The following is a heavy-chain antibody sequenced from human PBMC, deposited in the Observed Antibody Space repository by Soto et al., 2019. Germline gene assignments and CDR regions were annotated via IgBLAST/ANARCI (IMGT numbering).Heavy chain of an antibody. CDR2: IYPGDSDT. CDR1: GYSFTSYW. CDR3: ARISSGWWGAPGPLDI. D-gene: IGHD6-19*01. J-gene: IGHJ3*02. Sequence: GESLEISCKGSGYSFTSYWIGWVRQMPGKGLEWMGIIYPGDSDTRYSPSFQGQVTISADKSISTAYLQWSSLKASDTAMYYCARISSGWWGAPGPLDIWGQGTMVTVSS. V-gene: IGHV5-51*01.